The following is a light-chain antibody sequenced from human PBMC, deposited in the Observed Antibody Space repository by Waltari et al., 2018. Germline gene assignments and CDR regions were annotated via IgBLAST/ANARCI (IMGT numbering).Light chain of an antibody. CDR2: NSN. J-gene: IGLJ3*02. CDR1: NSNIGGNP. V-gene: IGLV1-44*01. Sequence: QSVLTQPPSASGTPGQRVTISCSGPNSNIGGNPVQWLPQLPGTAPRLLIFNSNERPSGVPDRFSGSKSGTSASLAISGLQSEDEAEYYCAAWDDSLNGNWVFGGGTKVTVL. CDR3: AAWDDSLNGNWV.